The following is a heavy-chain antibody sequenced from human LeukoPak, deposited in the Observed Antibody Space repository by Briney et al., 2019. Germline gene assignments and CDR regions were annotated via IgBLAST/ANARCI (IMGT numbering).Heavy chain of an antibody. CDR1: GGSIGSSAYS. D-gene: IGHD4-11*01. CDR3: ARGSTKMTTVDY. J-gene: IGHJ4*02. Sequence: SETLSLTCTVSGGSIGSSAYSWGWIRQPPGKGLEWIGEIFHSGSTNYNPSLKSRVTISVDTSKNQFSLKLSSVTAADTAVYYCARGSTKMTTVDYWGQGTLVTVSS. CDR2: IFHSGST. V-gene: IGHV4-39*07.